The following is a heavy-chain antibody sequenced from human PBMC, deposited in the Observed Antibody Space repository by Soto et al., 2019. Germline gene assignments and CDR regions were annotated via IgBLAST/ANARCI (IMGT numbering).Heavy chain of an antibody. V-gene: IGHV5-51*01. CDR2: IYPADSDT. CDR1: GYTFTDYW. Sequence: GESLKISCQGSGYTFTDYWIGWVRQKPGKGLELMGIIYPADSDTKYSPSFEGQVTISADKSSSTAYLQWSSLKASDTAMYYCARLGLDYSNSSHDAFHIWGQGIMVTVSS. D-gene: IGHD6-6*01. J-gene: IGHJ3*02. CDR3: ARLGLDYSNSSHDAFHI.